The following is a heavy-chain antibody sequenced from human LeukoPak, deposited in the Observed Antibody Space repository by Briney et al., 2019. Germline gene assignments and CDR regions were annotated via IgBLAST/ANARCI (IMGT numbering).Heavy chain of an antibody. D-gene: IGHD3-22*01. CDR2: IRYDGSNK. CDR1: GFTFSSYG. Sequence: PGGSLRLSCAASGFTFSSYGMHWVRQAPGKGLGWVAFIRYDGSNKYYADSVKGRFTISRDNSKNTLYLQMNSLRAEDTAVYYCARMATYYYDSSGYYALAHFDYWGQGTLVTVSS. CDR3: ARMATYYYDSSGYYALAHFDY. J-gene: IGHJ4*02. V-gene: IGHV3-30*02.